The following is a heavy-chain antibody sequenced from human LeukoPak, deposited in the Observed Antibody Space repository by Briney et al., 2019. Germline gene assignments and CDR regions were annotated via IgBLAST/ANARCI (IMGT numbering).Heavy chain of an antibody. J-gene: IGHJ4*02. Sequence: PGGSLRLSCAASGFTFSSYGMSWVRQAPGKGLDWVSAISGSGGSTYYADSVKGRFTISRDNSKNTLYLQMNSLRAEDTAVYYCARGATAMASWDDYWGQGTLVTVSS. CDR1: GFTFSSYG. D-gene: IGHD5-18*01. CDR3: ARGATAMASWDDY. CDR2: ISGSGGST. V-gene: IGHV3-23*01.